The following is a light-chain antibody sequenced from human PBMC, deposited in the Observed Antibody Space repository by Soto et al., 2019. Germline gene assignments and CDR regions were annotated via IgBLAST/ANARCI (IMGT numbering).Light chain of an antibody. CDR1: QGISNF. V-gene: IGKV1-27*01. CDR3: QKYIIAPFT. J-gene: IGKJ3*01. Sequence: DIQRTQSPSSLSASVGDRVTITCRASQGISNFLAWYQQKPGKFPRLLIYAASTLQSGVSSQFSGSGSVTDFTLTISTLQPEDAATYGRQKYIIAPFTFGPGTKVHIK. CDR2: AAS.